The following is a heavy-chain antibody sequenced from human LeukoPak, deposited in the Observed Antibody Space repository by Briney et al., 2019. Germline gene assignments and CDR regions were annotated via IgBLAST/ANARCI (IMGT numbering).Heavy chain of an antibody. V-gene: IGHV1-2*02. CDR3: ARGAVAGTGWFDP. CDR1: GYTFSGYY. J-gene: IGHJ5*02. D-gene: IGHD6-19*01. Sequence: ASLKVSCKASGYTFSGYYMHWVRQAPGQGLEWMGWINPNSGDTNYAQKLQGRVTMTTDTSTSTAYMELRSLRSDDTAVYYCARGAVAGTGWFDPWGQGTLVTVSS. CDR2: INPNSGDT.